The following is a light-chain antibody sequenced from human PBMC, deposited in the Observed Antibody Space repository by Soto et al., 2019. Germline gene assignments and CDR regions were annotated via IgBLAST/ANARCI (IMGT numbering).Light chain of an antibody. Sequence: QSVLAQPASVSRSPGQSTAISCTGTSGDVGGYNYVSWYQQHPDKAPKLIIFDVSNRPSGISIRFSGSKSGNTASLTISGLQAENEADYYCSSYTTTNTLGYVFGTGTKVTVL. V-gene: IGLV2-14*03. J-gene: IGLJ1*01. CDR1: SGDVGGYNY. CDR3: SSYTTTNTLGYV. CDR2: DVS.